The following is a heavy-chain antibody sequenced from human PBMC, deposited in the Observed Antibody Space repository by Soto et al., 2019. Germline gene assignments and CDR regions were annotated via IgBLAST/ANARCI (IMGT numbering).Heavy chain of an antibody. CDR1: GLIFSNYA. CDR2: ISGSGGSP. J-gene: IGHJ4*02. Sequence: EVQVLESGGVLVQPGGSLRLSRVAPGLIFSNYAMSWVRQAPGKGLEWVSGISGSGGSPHYADSAKGRFTISRDNSKNTLFLQMNTLRAEDTAVYYCAREGDITAAFDYWGQGTLVTVSS. V-gene: IGHV3-23*01. CDR3: AREGDITAAFDY. D-gene: IGHD6-13*01.